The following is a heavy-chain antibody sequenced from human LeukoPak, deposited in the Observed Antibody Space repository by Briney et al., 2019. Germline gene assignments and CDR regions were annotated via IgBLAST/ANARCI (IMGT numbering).Heavy chain of an antibody. CDR2: INHSGST. Sequence: SETLSLTCTVSGGSISSYYWSWIRQPPGKGLEWIGEINHSGSTNYNPSLKSRVTISVDTSKSQFSLKLSSVTAADTAVYYCARGRTTVTFYYYYYGMDVWGQGTTVTVSS. CDR3: ARGRTTVTFYYYYYGMDV. D-gene: IGHD4-11*01. V-gene: IGHV4-34*01. CDR1: GGSISSYY. J-gene: IGHJ6*02.